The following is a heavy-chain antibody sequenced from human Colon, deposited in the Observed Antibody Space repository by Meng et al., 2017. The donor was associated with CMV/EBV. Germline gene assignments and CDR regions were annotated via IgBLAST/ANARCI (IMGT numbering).Heavy chain of an antibody. V-gene: IGHV3-23*01. CDR2: ISGSGSEGGD. CDR1: GFTFNDYA. D-gene: IGHD3-3*01. J-gene: IGHJ4*02. CDR3: AKGRMYDDFWSGYED. Sequence: SCAASGFTFNDYAMAWVRQAPGKGLEWVSGISGSGSEGGDYYADSVKGRFTVSRDNLRNILYPEMNSVKADDTAVYFCAKGRMYDDFWSGYEDWGQGTLVTVSS.